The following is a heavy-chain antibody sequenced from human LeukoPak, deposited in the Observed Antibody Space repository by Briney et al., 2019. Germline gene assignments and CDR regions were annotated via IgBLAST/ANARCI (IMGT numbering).Heavy chain of an antibody. CDR1: GFTFSSYA. V-gene: IGHV3-30-3*01. CDR2: ISYDGSKK. J-gene: IGHJ6*02. Sequence: PGGSLRLSCAASGFTFSSYAMHWVRQAPGKWLEWVAVISYDGSKKYYTDSVKGRLTISRDKSKNTLYLQMNSLRAEDTAVYYCARDRRTNYYYYGMDVWGQGTTVTVSS. CDR3: ARDRRTNYYYYGMDV.